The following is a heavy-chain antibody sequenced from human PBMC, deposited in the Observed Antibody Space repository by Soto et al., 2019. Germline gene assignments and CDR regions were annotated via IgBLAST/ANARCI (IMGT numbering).Heavy chain of an antibody. D-gene: IGHD2-21*02. V-gene: IGHV3-30-3*01. J-gene: IGHJ4*02. CDR2: ISYDGSNK. Sequence: GGSLRLSCAASGFTFSSYAMHWVRQAPGKGLEWVAVISYDGSNKYYADSVKGRFTISRDNSKNTLYLQMNSLRAEDTAVYYCARVDGGNSGVFDYWGQGTLVTSPQ. CDR1: GFTFSSYA. CDR3: ARVDGGNSGVFDY.